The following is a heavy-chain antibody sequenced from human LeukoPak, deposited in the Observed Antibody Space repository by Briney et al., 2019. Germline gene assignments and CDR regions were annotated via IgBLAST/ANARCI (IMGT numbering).Heavy chain of an antibody. V-gene: IGHV4-39*07. CDR1: GGSISSSSYY. CDR3: ARVSERLLEWLFRPHDAFDI. CDR2: IYYSGST. Sequence: SETLSLTCTVSGGSISSSSYYWGWIRQPPGKGLEWIGSIYYSGSTYYNPSLKSRVTISVDTSKNQFSLKLSSVTAADTAVYYCARVSERLLEWLFRPHDAFDIWGQGTMVTVSS. J-gene: IGHJ3*02. D-gene: IGHD3-3*01.